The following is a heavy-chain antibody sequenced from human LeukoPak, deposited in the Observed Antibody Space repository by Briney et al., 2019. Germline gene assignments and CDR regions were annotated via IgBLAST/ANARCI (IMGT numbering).Heavy chain of an antibody. Sequence: PGGSLRLSCAASGFTFSTYWMHWVRQAPGKGLVWVSHINTDGTSTTYADSVKGRFTISRDTANNTLYLQMNSLRAEDTAVYYCATIYLSSGFWGQGTLVTVSS. CDR3: ATIYLSSGF. V-gene: IGHV3-74*01. J-gene: IGHJ4*02. CDR2: INTDGTST. CDR1: GFTFSTYW. D-gene: IGHD2/OR15-2a*01.